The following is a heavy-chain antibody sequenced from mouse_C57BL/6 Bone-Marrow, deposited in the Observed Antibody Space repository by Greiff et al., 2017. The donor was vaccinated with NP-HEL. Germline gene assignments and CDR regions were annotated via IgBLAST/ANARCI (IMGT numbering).Heavy chain of an antibody. CDR3: AGAPGVMDY. CDR2: IHYNGNT. V-gene: IGHV3-1*02. Sequence: EVQVVESGPDLVKPSQSLSLTCTVTGYSITSGFNWHWVRQFPGNKLEWMGYIHYNGNTNYNPSLKSRFSITRDTSKNQFFLQLKSVTTEDTATYYCAGAPGVMDYWGQGTSVTVSS. J-gene: IGHJ4*01. CDR1: GYSITSGFN.